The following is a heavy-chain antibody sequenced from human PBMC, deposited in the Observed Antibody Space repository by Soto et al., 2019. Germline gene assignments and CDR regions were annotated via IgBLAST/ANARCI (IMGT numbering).Heavy chain of an antibody. J-gene: IGHJ6*02. CDR1: GGTFSNSA. Sequence: QVLLEQSGAEVKKPGSSVKVSCKASGGTFSNSAISWVRQAPGQGLEWMGGIMPIFRTPDYAQKFQGRVSLTADESTSTAYMELSGLRSDDTAVYYCARDKDRAQIGGNYYYILDVWGQGTTVTVSS. V-gene: IGHV1-69*12. CDR3: ARDKDRAQIGGNYYYILDV. CDR2: IMPIFRTP.